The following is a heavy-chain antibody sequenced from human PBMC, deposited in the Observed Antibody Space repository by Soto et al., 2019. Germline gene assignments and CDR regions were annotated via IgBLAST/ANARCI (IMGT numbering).Heavy chain of an antibody. CDR1: GYAFTTYG. CDR3: ARGRYGDY. J-gene: IGHJ4*02. Sequence: QVHLVQSGAEVKKPGASVKVSCKGSGYAFTTYGITWVRQAPGQGLEWMGWISAHNGNTNYAQKLQGRVTVTRDTSTSTAYMELRSLRSDGTVVYYCARGRYGDYGGQGALVTVSS. V-gene: IGHV1-18*01. CDR2: ISAHNGNT. D-gene: IGHD1-1*01.